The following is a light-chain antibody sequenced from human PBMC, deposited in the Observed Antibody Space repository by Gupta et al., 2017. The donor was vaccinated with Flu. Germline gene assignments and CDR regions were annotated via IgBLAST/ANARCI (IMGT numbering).Light chain of an antibody. CDR1: SSDVGAYNY. V-gene: IGLV2-14*03. Sequence: QSALTPPASVSGSPGPSIAISCTGSSSDVGAYNYVSWYQQHPGKAPKLIIDDGTNRPSGGSTGFSGDKSGNTATLSIAGGEDEDEDDYDCNSDGDVGLFGGGTKVTVL. J-gene: IGLJ3*02. CDR2: DGT. CDR3: NSDGDVGL.